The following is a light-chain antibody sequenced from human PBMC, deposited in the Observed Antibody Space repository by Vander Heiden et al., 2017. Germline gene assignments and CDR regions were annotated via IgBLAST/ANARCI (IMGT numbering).Light chain of an antibody. J-gene: IGKJ1*01. CDR1: QSVGSW. CDR3: QQYGSPWT. V-gene: IGKV1-5*01. CDR2: DAS. Sequence: IQMSQSPSTLSASVGDRVSITCRASQSVGSWLAWYQQPAGNAPKLLIYDASTLESGVTARFSGSRSGTEFTLTISRLQTENSATYCSQQYGSPWTFAQRTKVEIK.